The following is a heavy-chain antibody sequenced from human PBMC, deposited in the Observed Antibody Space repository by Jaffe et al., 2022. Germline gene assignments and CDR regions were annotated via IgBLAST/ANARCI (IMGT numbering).Heavy chain of an antibody. CDR2: IKSKTDGGTT. V-gene: IGHV3-15*01. CDR3: TTAEDGSYDYIWGSYECGFSY. D-gene: IGHD3-16*01. J-gene: IGHJ4*02. CDR1: GFTFSNAW. Sequence: EVQLVESGGGLVKPGGSLRLSCAASGFTFSNAWMSWVRQAPGKGLEWVGRIKSKTDGGTTDYAAPVKGRFTISRDDSKNTLYLQMNSLKTEDTAVYYCTTAEDGSYDYIWGSYECGFSYWGQGTLVTVSS.